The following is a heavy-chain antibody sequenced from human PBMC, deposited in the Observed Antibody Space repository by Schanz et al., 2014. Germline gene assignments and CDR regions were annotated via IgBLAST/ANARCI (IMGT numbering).Heavy chain of an antibody. V-gene: IGHV3-48*01. J-gene: IGHJ3*02. D-gene: IGHD4-17*01. CDR2: VSRSTPDI. CDR1: GFAFSSYG. Sequence: EVQLVASGGGLVQPGGSLRLSCLASGFAFSSYGMNWLRQAPGKGLEWVSYVSRSTPDIYYADSVKGRFTMSRDNAKNSVFLQMNSLRAEDTAVYYCARKMKLGVYGGKGHDSLDIWGQGTMVTVSS. CDR3: ARKMKLGVYGGKGHDSLDI.